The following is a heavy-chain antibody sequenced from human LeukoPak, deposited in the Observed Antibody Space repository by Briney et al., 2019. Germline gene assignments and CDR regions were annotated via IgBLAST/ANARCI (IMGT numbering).Heavy chain of an antibody. CDR3: AKGSTGIPPGY. J-gene: IGHJ4*02. D-gene: IGHD5/OR15-5a*01. V-gene: IGHV3-23*01. CDR2: ICGSGGST. CDR1: GFTFSSYA. Sequence: GGSLRLSCAASGFTFSSYAMSWVRQAPGKGLEWVSAICGSGGSTYYADPVKGRFTISRDNSKNTLYLQMNSLRAEDTAVYYCAKGSTGIPPGYWGQGTLVTVSS.